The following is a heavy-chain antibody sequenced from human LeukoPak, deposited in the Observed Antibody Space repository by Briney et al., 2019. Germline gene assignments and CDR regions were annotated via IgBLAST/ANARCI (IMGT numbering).Heavy chain of an antibody. Sequence: SETLSLTCTVSGGSIRSSYYYWGWIRQPPGKGLEWIGSIYDSGSTYYNPSLKSRVTISVDTSKNQFSLKLNSVTAADTAVYYCARRGSGSYSDYWGQGTLVTVSS. CDR1: GGSIRSSYYY. D-gene: IGHD3-10*01. V-gene: IGHV4-39*01. CDR3: ARRGSGSYSDY. J-gene: IGHJ4*02. CDR2: IYDSGST.